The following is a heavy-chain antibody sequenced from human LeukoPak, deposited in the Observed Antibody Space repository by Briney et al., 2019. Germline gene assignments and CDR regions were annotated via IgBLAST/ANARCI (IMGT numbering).Heavy chain of an antibody. J-gene: IGHJ4*02. D-gene: IGHD2-21*01. CDR2: IYYSGST. V-gene: IGHV4-31*03. Sequence: SETLSLTCTVSGGSISSGGYYWSWIRQHPGKGLEWIGYIYYSGSTYYNPSLKSRVTISVDTSKNQFSLKLSSVTTADTAVYYCARSPFPGPHIVVAGFDYWGQGTLVTVSS. CDR1: GGSISSGGYY. CDR3: ARSPFPGPHIVVAGFDY.